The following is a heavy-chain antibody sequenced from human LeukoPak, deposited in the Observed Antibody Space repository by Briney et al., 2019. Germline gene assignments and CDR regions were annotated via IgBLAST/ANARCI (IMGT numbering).Heavy chain of an antibody. CDR3: ARQFRGSGTYATQLFFDF. D-gene: IGHD3-10*01. CDR1: GGPLSSNFHY. V-gene: IGHV4-39*01. CDR2: FYWGGNP. Sequence: SETLSLTCTVSGGPLSSNFHYWGWVRQPPGKGLEWIGSFYWGGNPYYSPSLKSRVTMSVDTSKNLFSLQLSSVTAADSALYFCARQFRGSGTYATQLFFDFWGQGSLVTVSS. J-gene: IGHJ4*02.